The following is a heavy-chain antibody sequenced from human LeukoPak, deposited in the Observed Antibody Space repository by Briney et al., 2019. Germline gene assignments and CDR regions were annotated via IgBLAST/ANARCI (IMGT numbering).Heavy chain of an antibody. J-gene: IGHJ3*02. CDR2: INHSGST. Sequence: PSETLSLTCAVYGGSFSGYYWSWIRQPPGKGLEWIGEINHSGSTNYNPSLKSRVTISVDTSKNQFSLKLSSVTAADTAVYYCARDPSRGYSGYVAFDIWGQGTMVTVSS. D-gene: IGHD5-12*01. CDR3: ARDPSRGYSGYVAFDI. CDR1: GGSFSGYY. V-gene: IGHV4-34*01.